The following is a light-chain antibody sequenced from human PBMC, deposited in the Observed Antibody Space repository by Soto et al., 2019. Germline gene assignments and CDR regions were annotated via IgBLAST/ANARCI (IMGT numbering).Light chain of an antibody. CDR2: GAS. Sequence: EIVMTQSPVTLSVSPGERATLSCRASQSVGSDLAWYQQKPGQAPRLLIYGASTRATGIPARFSGDGSGTEFNLTLSRLEPEDFSVYYCQQYVTSTWAFGQGTKVAIE. CDR3: QQYVTSTWA. CDR1: QSVGSD. J-gene: IGKJ1*01. V-gene: IGKV3-15*01.